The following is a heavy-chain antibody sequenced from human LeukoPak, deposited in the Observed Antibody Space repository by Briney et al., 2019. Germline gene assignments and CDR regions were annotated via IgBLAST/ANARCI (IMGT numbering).Heavy chain of an antibody. J-gene: IGHJ5*02. CDR1: GGSISSYS. CDR3: ARHTQFDP. CDR2: VYSSGST. V-gene: IGHV4-59*08. Sequence: PSETLSLTCVVSGGSISSYSWSWVRQPPGKGLEWIGYVYSSGSTKYNPSLKSRVTISVDTSKNQFSLKLSSVTAADTAVYYCARHTQFDPWGQGTLVSVSS.